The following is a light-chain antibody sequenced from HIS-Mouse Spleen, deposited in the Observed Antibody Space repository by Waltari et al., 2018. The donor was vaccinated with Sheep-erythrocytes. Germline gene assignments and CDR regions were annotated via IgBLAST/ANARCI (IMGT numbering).Light chain of an antibody. CDR3: NSRDSSGNHLEV. Sequence: SSELTQDPAVSVALGQTVRITCQGDSLRSYYASWYQQKPGQAHVLVIYGKNNRPSEIPTRFSGSSSGNTASLTITGAQAEDEADYYCNSRDSSGNHLEVFGGGTKLTVL. J-gene: IGLJ3*02. CDR1: SLRSYY. CDR2: GKN. V-gene: IGLV3-19*01.